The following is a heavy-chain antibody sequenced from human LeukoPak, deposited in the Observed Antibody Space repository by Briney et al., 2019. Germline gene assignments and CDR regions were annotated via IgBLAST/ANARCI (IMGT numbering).Heavy chain of an antibody. CDR3: ARAGGEDYYYGMDV. J-gene: IGHJ6*02. Sequence: GGSLRHSCAASGFTSADYAMSWVRHVPGKGLEWVSGINWNGGSTGYADSVKGRFTISRDNAKNSLYLQMNSLRAEDTALYYCARAGGEDYYYGMDVWGQGTTVTVSS. V-gene: IGHV3-20*04. D-gene: IGHD3-10*01. CDR1: GFTSADYA. CDR2: INWNGGST.